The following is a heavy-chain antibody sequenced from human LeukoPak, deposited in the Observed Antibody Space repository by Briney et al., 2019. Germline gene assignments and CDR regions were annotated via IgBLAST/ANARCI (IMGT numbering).Heavy chain of an antibody. CDR2: IIPIFGTA. J-gene: IGHJ4*02. CDR3: ARGLRFFPPDY. V-gene: IGHV1-69*13. D-gene: IGHD3-3*01. Sequence: ASVKVSCKASGGTFSSYAISWVRQAPGRGLEWMGGIIPIFGTANYAQKFQGRVTITADESTSAAYMELSSLRSEDTAVYYCARGLRFFPPDYWGQGTLVTVSS. CDR1: GGTFSSYA.